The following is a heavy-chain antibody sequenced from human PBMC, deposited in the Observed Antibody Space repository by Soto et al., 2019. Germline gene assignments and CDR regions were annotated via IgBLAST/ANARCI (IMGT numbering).Heavy chain of an antibody. D-gene: IGHD3-22*01. V-gene: IGHV4-59*01. CDR3: ATYYYDSSGYFLDY. Sequence: QVQLQESGPGLVKPSETLSLTCTVSGGSISSYYWSWIRQPPGKGLEWIGYIYYSGSTNYNPSLKSRVTISVDTSKIQFSLKLSSVTAADTAVYYCATYYYDSSGYFLDYWGQGTLVTVSS. J-gene: IGHJ4*02. CDR1: GGSISSYY. CDR2: IYYSGST.